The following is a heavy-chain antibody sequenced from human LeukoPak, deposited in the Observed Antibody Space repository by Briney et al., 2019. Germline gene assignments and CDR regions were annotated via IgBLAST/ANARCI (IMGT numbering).Heavy chain of an antibody. D-gene: IGHD3-22*01. V-gene: IGHV4-30-4*08. J-gene: IGHJ4*02. CDR1: GGSISSGDYY. Sequence: SQTLSLTCTVSGGSISSGDYYWSWIRQPPGKGLEWIGYIYYSGSTYYNPSLKSRVTISVDTSKNQFYLKLSCVTAADTAVYYCARENYDSSGYYDYWGQGTLVTVSS. CDR3: ARENYDSSGYYDY. CDR2: IYYSGST.